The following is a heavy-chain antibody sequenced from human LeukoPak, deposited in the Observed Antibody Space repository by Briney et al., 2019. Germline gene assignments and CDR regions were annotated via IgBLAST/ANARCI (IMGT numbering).Heavy chain of an antibody. J-gene: IGHJ3*02. CDR2: ISSIGGTT. V-gene: IGHV3-64*01. Sequence: GGSLRLSCAASGFTFSTYALHWVRQVPGKGLEYVSAISSIGGTTYYANSVKGRFTISRDNSKNTLYLQMGSLKPEDTAAYYCARGGGLDIWGQGTMVTVSS. CDR3: ARGGGLDI. CDR1: GFTFSTYA.